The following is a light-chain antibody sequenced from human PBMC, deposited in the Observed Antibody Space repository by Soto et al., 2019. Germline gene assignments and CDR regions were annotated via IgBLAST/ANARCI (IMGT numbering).Light chain of an antibody. CDR1: QSVSSSD. Sequence: EIVLTQSPGTLSLSPGERATLSCMASQSVSSSDLAWYQQKPGQAPRLLIYGASSRATGIPTRFSGSGSGTDFTLTISRLEPEDFAVYYSQQYGSSPTFGQGTKVEIK. V-gene: IGKV3-20*01. CDR3: QQYGSSPT. J-gene: IGKJ1*01. CDR2: GAS.